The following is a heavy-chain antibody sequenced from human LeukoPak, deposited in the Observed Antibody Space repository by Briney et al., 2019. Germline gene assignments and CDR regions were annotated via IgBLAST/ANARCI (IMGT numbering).Heavy chain of an antibody. CDR1: GYTFTSYY. CDR3: ARAHVPSYHFDSSGSYFDY. V-gene: IGHV1-46*01. J-gene: IGHJ4*02. CDR2: INPSGGRT. Sequence: GASVKVSCXASGYTFTSYYMHWVRQAPGQGLEWMGIINPSGGRTSYAQKFQGRVTMTRDTSTSTVYMELSSLRPEDTAVYYCARAHVPSYHFDSSGSYFDYWGQGTLVTVSS. D-gene: IGHD3-22*01.